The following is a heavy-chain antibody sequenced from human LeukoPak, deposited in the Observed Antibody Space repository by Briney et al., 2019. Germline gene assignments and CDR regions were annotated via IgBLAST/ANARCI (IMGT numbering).Heavy chain of an antibody. CDR2: ISSSSSTI. D-gene: IGHD2-21*01. Sequence: PGGSLRLSCAASGFTFSSYSMNWVRQAPGKGLEWVSYISSSSSTIYYADSVKGRFTISRDNAKNSLYLQMNSLRAEDTAVYYCARDQLLPQYYYYYYMDVWGKGTTVTVSS. CDR3: ARDQLLPQYYYYYYMDV. J-gene: IGHJ6*03. V-gene: IGHV3-48*01. CDR1: GFTFSSYS.